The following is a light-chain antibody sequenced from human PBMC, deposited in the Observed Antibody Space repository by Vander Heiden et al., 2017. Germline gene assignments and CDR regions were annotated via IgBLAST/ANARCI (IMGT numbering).Light chain of an antibody. Sequence: QSVLTQPPSASGTPGQRVTLSCSGSSSNIGSNTVNWYQQLPGTAPKLLIYSNNQRPSGVPDRFSGSKSGTSASLAISGLQSEDEADYYCAAWDDSLIWVFGGGTKLTVL. J-gene: IGLJ3*02. CDR2: SNN. CDR1: SSNIGSNT. CDR3: AAWDDSLIWV. V-gene: IGLV1-44*01.